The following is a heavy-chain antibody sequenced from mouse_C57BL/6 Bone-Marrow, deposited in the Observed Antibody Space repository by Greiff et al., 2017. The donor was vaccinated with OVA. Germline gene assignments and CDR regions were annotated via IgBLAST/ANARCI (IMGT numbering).Heavy chain of an antibody. CDR3: ARRIGYGGFAY. J-gene: IGHJ3*01. Sequence: EVKLQESGGGLVKPGGSLKLSCAASGFTFSDYGMHWVRQAPEKGLEWVAYISSGSSTIYYADTVKGRFTISRDNAKNTLFLQMTSLRSEDTAMYYCARRIGYGGFAYWGQGTLVTVSA. D-gene: IGHD2-2*01. V-gene: IGHV5-17*01. CDR2: ISSGSSTI. CDR1: GFTFSDYG.